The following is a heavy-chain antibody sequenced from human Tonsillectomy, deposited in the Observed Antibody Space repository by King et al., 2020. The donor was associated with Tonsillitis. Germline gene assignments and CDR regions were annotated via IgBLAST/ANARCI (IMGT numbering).Heavy chain of an antibody. D-gene: IGHD6-13*01. Sequence: VQLVESGGGLVKPGGSLRLSCAASGFTFSDYYMSWIRQAPGKGLEWGAYIRSTNSYTNYADSVKGRFTISRDNAKKSLYLQMNSLRAEDTAVYYCARGWAAAGPFDYWGQGTLVTVSS. V-gene: IGHV3-11*05. CDR1: GFTFSDYY. CDR3: ARGWAAAGPFDY. CDR2: IRSTNSYT. J-gene: IGHJ4*02.